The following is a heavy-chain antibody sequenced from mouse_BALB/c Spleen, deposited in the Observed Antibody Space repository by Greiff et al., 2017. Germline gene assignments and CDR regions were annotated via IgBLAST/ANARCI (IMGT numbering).Heavy chain of an antibody. V-gene: IGHV5-6*01. CDR1: GFTFSSYG. CDR3: ARHEEYGNYCDGFAY. D-gene: IGHD2-10*02. Sequence: EVQLVESGGDLVKPGGSLKLSCAASGFTFSSYGMSWVRQTPDKRLEWVATISSGGSYTYYPDSVKGRVTISRDNTKNTLYLQMSSLKAEDTAMYYGARHEEYGNYCDGFAYWGQGTLVTVSA. J-gene: IGHJ3*01. CDR2: ISSGGSYT.